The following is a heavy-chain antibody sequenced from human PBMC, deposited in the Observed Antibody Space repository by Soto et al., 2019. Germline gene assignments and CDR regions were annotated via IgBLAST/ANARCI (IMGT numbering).Heavy chain of an antibody. CDR1: GFTFSSYA. V-gene: IGHV3-23*01. CDR3: AKFQEVVVITLAPLFDY. J-gene: IGHJ4*02. D-gene: IGHD3-22*01. CDR2: ISGSGGST. Sequence: EVQLLESGGGLVQPGGSLRLSCAASGFTFSSYAMSWVRQAPGKGLEWVSAISGSGGSTYYADSVKGRFTISRDNSKNTLYLQMNSLRAEDTAVYYCAKFQEVVVITLAPLFDYWGQGTLVTVSS.